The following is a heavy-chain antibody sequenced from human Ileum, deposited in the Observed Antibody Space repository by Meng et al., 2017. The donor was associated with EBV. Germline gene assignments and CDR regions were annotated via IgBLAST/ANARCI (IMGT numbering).Heavy chain of an antibody. CDR3: ARESYSDSSGYYSLDY. Sequence: QVRRQGSAPGLGRPSGTLSLTRAVSGGSISSSNWWSWVRQAPGKGLEWIGEIHHTESTNYNPSLKSRVTISVDKSKNQFSLKLSSVTAADTAVYYCARESYSDSSGYYSLDYWGQGSLVTVSS. V-gene: IGHV4-4*02. CDR2: IHHTEST. D-gene: IGHD3-22*01. CDR1: GGSISSSNW. J-gene: IGHJ4*02.